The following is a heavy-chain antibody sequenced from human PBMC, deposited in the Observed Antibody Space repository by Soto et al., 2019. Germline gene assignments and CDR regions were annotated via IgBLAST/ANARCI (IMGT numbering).Heavy chain of an antibody. CDR1: GYTFTIYG. CDR3: AREDQEYYYMDV. CDR2: ISTYNGNT. V-gene: IGHV1-18*01. J-gene: IGHJ6*03. Sequence: ASVKVSCKASGYTFTIYGISWLRQAPGQGLEWMGWISTYNGNTNYAQNLQGRVSMTTDTFTSTAYMELRSLRSDDTAVYYCAREDQEYYYMDVWGKGTTVTVSS.